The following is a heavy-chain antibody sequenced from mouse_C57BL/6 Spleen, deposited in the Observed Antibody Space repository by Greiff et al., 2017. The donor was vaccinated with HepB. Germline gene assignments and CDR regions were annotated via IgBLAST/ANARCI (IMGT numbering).Heavy chain of an antibody. J-gene: IGHJ2*01. CDR2: INPYNGGT. CDR1: GYTFTDYY. V-gene: IGHV1-19*01. CDR3: ARACYYFDY. Sequence: EVQLQQSGPVLVKPGASVKMSCKASGYTFTDYYMNWVKQSHGKSLEWIGVINPYNGGTSYNQKFKGKATLTVDKSSSTAYMALNSLTSEDSAVYYCARACYYFDYWGQGTTLTVSS.